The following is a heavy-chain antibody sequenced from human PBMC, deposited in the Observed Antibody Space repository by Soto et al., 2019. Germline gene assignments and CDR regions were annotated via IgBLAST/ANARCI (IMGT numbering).Heavy chain of an antibody. CDR3: AIQRSQGGLTEFHH. V-gene: IGHV3-30*14. CDR2: VSYDQTNK. D-gene: IGHD2-15*01. Sequence: QVQLVESGGGVVQPGGSLRLSCVGSGFSFTKHALHWVRQAPGKGLEWVAVVSYDQTNKYYSDSVRFSISRDNAKSTLYLRMNSLRPEDTAVYYCAIQRSQGGLTEFHHWGQGTPVIVS. J-gene: IGHJ1*01. CDR1: GFSFTKHA.